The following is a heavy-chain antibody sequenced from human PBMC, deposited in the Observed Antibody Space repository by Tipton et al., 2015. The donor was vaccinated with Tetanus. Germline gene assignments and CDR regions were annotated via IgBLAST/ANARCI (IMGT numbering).Heavy chain of an antibody. Sequence: TLSLTCTVSGDSMNKYYWSWIRQPPGKGLEWISYIFYSGSTNYNPSLKSRVSISMYTSKNQISLKLSSVTAADTAVYSCARRSYCTSSRCFDAFDLWGPGTRVTVSS. D-gene: IGHD2-8*01. V-gene: IGHV4-59*01. CDR1: GDSMNKYY. J-gene: IGHJ3*01. CDR3: ARRSYCTSSRCFDAFDL. CDR2: IFYSGST.